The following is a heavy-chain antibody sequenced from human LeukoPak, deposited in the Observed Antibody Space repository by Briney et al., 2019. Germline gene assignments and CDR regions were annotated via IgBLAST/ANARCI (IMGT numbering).Heavy chain of an antibody. Sequence: SETLSLTCTVSGYSISSGYFWGWIRQPPGKGLEWIGSFYHSGITYYNPSLKSRVTISVEMSKNQFSLKLSSVTAADTAVYYCARVDCSSTSCYLDYWGQGTLVTVSS. CDR1: GYSISSGYF. CDR3: ARVDCSSTSCYLDY. V-gene: IGHV4-38-2*02. J-gene: IGHJ4*02. CDR2: FYHSGIT. D-gene: IGHD2-2*01.